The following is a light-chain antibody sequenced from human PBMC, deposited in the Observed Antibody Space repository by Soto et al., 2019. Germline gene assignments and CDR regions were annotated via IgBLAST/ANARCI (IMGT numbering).Light chain of an antibody. CDR3: QQYGSSPLT. CDR1: QSVSSSY. J-gene: IGKJ1*01. Sequence: IVLTQSPCTLSLSTGERATLSCRASQSVSSSYLVWYQQKPGQAPRLLIYGASSRATGIPDRFSGSGSGTDFTLTISRLEPEDFAVYYCQQYGSSPLTFGQGTKVDIK. CDR2: GAS. V-gene: IGKV3-20*01.